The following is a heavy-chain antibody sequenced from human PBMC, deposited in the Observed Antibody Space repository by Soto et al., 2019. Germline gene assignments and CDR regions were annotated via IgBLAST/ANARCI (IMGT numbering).Heavy chain of an antibody. Sequence: ASVKVSCKASGYTFTSYGISWVRQAPGQGLEWMGWISAYNGNTNYAQKLQGRVTMTTDTSTSTAYMELRSLRSDDTAVYYCARELVDVCSGGICYSSYYYYYMDVWGEGTTVTVSS. CDR2: ISAYNGNT. CDR1: GYTFTSYG. CDR3: ARELVDVCSGGICYSSYYYYYMDV. V-gene: IGHV1-18*01. J-gene: IGHJ6*03. D-gene: IGHD2-15*01.